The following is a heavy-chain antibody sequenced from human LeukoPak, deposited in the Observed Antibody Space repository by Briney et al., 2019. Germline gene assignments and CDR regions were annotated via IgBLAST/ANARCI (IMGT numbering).Heavy chain of an antibody. V-gene: IGHV3-74*01. D-gene: IGHD1-26*01. CDR3: AKDILGSGSFSTPDY. Sequence: GGSLRLSCAASGFTFSSYWMNWVRQAPGEGLVWVSRIASDGNSTTYADSVKGRFSISRDNAKNTLYLQMNSLRAEDTALYYCAKDILGSGSFSTPDYWGQGTLVTVSS. CDR2: IASDGNST. CDR1: GFTFSSYW. J-gene: IGHJ4*02.